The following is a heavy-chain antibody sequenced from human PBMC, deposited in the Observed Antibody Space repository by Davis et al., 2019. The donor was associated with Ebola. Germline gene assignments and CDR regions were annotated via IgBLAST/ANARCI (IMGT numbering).Heavy chain of an antibody. Sequence: SETLSLTCAVYGGSFSGYYWSWIRQPPGKGLEWIGYIYHSGNAYYSPSLKSRVTISVDTSKNHFSLRVRSVTAADTAVYYCVRGWPSSVTTDFYAMDAWGKGTTVIVSS. CDR3: VRGWPSSVTTDFYAMDA. D-gene: IGHD4-17*01. CDR2: IYHSGNA. V-gene: IGHV4-34*01. CDR1: GGSFSGYY. J-gene: IGHJ6*04.